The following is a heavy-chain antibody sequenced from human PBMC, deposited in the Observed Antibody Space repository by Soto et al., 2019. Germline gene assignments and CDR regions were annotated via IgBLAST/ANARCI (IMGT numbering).Heavy chain of an antibody. CDR3: AAESSSTRAYYYYYGMDV. CDR1: GFTFTSSS. CDR2: IVVGSGNT. J-gene: IGHJ6*02. V-gene: IGHV1-58*01. D-gene: IGHD2-2*01. Sequence: SVKVSCKASGFTFTSSSVQWVRQARGQRLEWIGWIVVGSGNTNYAQKFQERVTITRDMSTSTAYMELSSLRSEDTAVYYCAAESSSTRAYYYYYGMDVWGQGTTVTAP.